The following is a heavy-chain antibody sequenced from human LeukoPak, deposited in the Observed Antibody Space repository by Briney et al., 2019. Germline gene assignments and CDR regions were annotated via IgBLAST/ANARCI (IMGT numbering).Heavy chain of an antibody. CDR2: ISSSSSTI. D-gene: IGHD6-13*01. J-gene: IGHJ6*02. CDR3: ARDPKQLGNYYYYYGMDV. V-gene: IGHV3-48*01. CDR1: GFTFSSYS. Sequence: GGSPRLSCAASGFTFSSYSMNWVRQAPGKGLEWVSYISSSSSTIYYADSVKGRFTISRDNAKNSLYLQMNSLRAEDTAVYYCARDPKQLGNYYYYYGMDVWGQGTTVTVSS.